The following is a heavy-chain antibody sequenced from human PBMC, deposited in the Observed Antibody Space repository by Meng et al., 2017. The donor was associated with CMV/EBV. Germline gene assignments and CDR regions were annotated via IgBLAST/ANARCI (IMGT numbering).Heavy chain of an antibody. CDR3: ARDIAWELRPGLPYYYGMDV. J-gene: IGHJ6*02. CDR2: IYYSGGT. Sequence: GSLRLSCTVSGGSISSYYWSWIRQPPGKGLEWIGYIYYSGGTNYNPSLKSRVTISVDTSKNQFSPKLSSVTAADTAVYYCARDIAWELRPGLPYYYGMDVWGQGTTVTVSS. V-gene: IGHV4-59*01. CDR1: GGSISSYY. D-gene: IGHD1-26*01.